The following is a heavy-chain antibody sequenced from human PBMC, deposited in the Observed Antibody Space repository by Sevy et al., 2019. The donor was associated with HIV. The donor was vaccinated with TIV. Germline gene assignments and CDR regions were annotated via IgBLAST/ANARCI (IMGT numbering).Heavy chain of an antibody. V-gene: IGHV3-7*01. J-gene: IGHJ4*02. CDR2: IRQDGNEI. CDR3: AGRYFDL. Sequence: GGSLRLSCVASGFTFDTYWMQWVRQAPGQGLEWVANIRQDGNEIYYADPVKDRFTISRDNAKESVYLQMSNLRVEDTGIYYCAGRYFDLWGQGTLVTVSS. CDR1: GFTFDTYW.